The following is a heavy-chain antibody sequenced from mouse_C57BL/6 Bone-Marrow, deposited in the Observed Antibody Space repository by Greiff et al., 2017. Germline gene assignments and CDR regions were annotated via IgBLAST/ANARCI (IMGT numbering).Heavy chain of an antibody. Sequence: VQLQQPGAELVKPGASVKMSCKASGYTFTSYWITWVKQRPGQGLEWIGDIYPGSGSTNYNEKFKSKATLTVDTSSSTAYMQLSSLTSEDSAVYYCAKGNYYGSSYGWFAYWGQGTLVTVSA. D-gene: IGHD1-1*01. V-gene: IGHV1-55*01. CDR1: GYTFTSYW. CDR2: IYPGSGST. CDR3: AKGNYYGSSYGWFAY. J-gene: IGHJ3*01.